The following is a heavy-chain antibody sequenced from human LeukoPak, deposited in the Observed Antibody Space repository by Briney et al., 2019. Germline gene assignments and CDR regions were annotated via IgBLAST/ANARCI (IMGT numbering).Heavy chain of an antibody. J-gene: IGHJ6*03. V-gene: IGHV3-7*01. CDR3: ARADHGDYGGGYMDV. Sequence: PGGSLRPSCAASGFTFRTYWMTWVRQAPGKGLEWVANIKEDASGTYYVDSVKGRFTISRDNAKNSLNLQMNSLRAEDTAVYYCARADHGDYGGGYMDVWGKGTTVTVSS. D-gene: IGHD4-17*01. CDR1: GFTFRTYW. CDR2: IKEDASGT.